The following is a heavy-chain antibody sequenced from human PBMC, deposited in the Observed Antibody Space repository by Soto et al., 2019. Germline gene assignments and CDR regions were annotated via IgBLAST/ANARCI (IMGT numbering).Heavy chain of an antibody. J-gene: IGHJ6*03. CDR2: ISSSSSTI. V-gene: IGHV3-48*04. Sequence: GGSLRLSCAASGFTFSSYSMNWVRQAPGKGLEWVSYISSSSSTIYYADSVKGRFTISRDNAKNSLYLQMNSLRAEDTAVYYCARDSVVPAARVGGYYYYMDVWGKGTTVTVSS. CDR1: GFTFSSYS. D-gene: IGHD2-2*01. CDR3: ARDSVVPAARVGGYYYYMDV.